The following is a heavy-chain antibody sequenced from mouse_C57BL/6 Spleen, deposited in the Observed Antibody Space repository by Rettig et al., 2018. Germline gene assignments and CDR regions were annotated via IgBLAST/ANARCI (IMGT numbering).Heavy chain of an antibody. CDR2: INPSTGGT. CDR1: GYSFTGYY. CDR3: ARPIRRDYFDY. Sequence: EVQLQQSGPELVKPGASVKISCKASGYSFTGYYMNWVKQSPEKSLEWIGEINPSTGGTTYNQKFKAKATLTVDKSSSTAYMQLKSLTSEDSAVYYCARPIRRDYFDYWGQGTTLTVSS. J-gene: IGHJ2*01. V-gene: IGHV1-42*01. D-gene: IGHD2-12*01.